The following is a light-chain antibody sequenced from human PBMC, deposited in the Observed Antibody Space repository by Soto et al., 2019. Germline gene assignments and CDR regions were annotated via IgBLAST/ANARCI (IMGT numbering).Light chain of an antibody. CDR1: GSNIGSNY. CDR3: SAWDDSLSGPV. J-gene: IGLJ3*02. CDR2: RNN. Sequence: QSVLTQPPSASGTPGQWVTISCSGGGSNIGSNYVYWYQQLPGTAPKLLIYRNNQRPSGVPDRFSGSKSGTSASLAISGLRSEDEADYYCSAWDDSLSGPVFGGGTKLTVL. V-gene: IGLV1-47*01.